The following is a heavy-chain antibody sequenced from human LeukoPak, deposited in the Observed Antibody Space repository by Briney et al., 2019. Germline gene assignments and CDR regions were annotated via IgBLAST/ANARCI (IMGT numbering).Heavy chain of an antibody. CDR2: IYYSGST. J-gene: IGHJ5*02. CDR3: ARGYRKFDP. D-gene: IGHD5-24*01. V-gene: IGHV4-39*01. CDR1: GGSISSSSYY. Sequence: SETLSLTCTVSGGSISSSSYYWGWIRQPPGKGLEWIGSIYYSGSTYYNPSLKSRVTISVDTSKNQFSLKLSSVTAADTAVYYCARGYRKFDPWGQGTLVTVSS.